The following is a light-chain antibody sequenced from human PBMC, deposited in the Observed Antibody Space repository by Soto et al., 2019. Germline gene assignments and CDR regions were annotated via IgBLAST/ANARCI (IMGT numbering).Light chain of an antibody. Sequence: EMVMTQSPATLSVSLGERATLSCRASHNVRTKLVWYQQKPGQAPRLLIYGASTRATGIPARFSGSGSGTEFTLTISSLQSEDFAVYYCQQHDQGWTFGQGTKVEIK. CDR2: GAS. J-gene: IGKJ1*01. CDR3: QQHDQGWT. CDR1: HNVRTK. V-gene: IGKV3-15*01.